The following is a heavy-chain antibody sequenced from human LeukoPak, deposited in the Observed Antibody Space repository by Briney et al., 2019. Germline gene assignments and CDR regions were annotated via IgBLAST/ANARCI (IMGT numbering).Heavy chain of an antibody. CDR2: MFYNGAT. D-gene: IGHD6-19*01. V-gene: IGHV4-39*07. CDR3: AREARFALPVVGSGDY. Sequence: SETLSLTCGVSGGSISSSDYYWGWIRQPPGKGLEWIGTMFYNGATKSNPSLSSRVTMSIDTSKNQFSLKLRSVTAADTAVYYCAREARFALPVVGSGDYWGQGTLVTVSS. CDR1: GGSISSSDYY. J-gene: IGHJ4*02.